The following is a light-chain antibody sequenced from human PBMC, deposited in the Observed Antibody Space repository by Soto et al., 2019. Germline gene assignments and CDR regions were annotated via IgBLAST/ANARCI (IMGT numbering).Light chain of an antibody. Sequence: DIVMTKSPDSLAVSLGERATINCKSSQSVLYSSNNKNYLAWYQQKPRQPPKLLIYWASTRESGVPDRFSGSGSGTDFTLTISSLQAEDVAVYYCQQYLNTPYTFGQGTKLEIK. J-gene: IGKJ2*01. V-gene: IGKV4-1*01. CDR2: WAS. CDR1: QSVLYSSNNKNY. CDR3: QQYLNTPYT.